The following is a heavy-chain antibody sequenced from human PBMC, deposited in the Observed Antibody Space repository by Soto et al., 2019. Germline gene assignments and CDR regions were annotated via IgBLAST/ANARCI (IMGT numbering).Heavy chain of an antibody. Sequence: PSETLSRTGTVSGGSISSYYWSWIRQPPGKGLEWIGYIYYSGSTNYNPSLKSRVTISVDTSKNQFSLKLSSVTAADTAVYYCARDHSGSYLNWFDPWGQGTLVTVSS. J-gene: IGHJ5*02. D-gene: IGHD1-26*01. CDR2: IYYSGST. V-gene: IGHV4-59*01. CDR3: ARDHSGSYLNWFDP. CDR1: GGSISSYY.